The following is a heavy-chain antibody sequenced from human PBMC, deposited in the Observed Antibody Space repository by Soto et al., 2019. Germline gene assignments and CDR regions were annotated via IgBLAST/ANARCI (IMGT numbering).Heavy chain of an antibody. CDR2: IYNGGTI. D-gene: IGHD1-1*01. CDR1: GGSISSGGYS. CDR3: ARGPSGNNVDS. J-gene: IGHJ4*02. V-gene: IGHV4-30-2*05. Sequence: PSETLSLTCAVSGGSISSGGYSWSWIRQPPGKGLEWIGYIYNGGTIYSNPSLKGRVTMSVDTSNNQFSLNLNSVSAADTAVYFCARGPSGNNVDSWGQGALVTVSS.